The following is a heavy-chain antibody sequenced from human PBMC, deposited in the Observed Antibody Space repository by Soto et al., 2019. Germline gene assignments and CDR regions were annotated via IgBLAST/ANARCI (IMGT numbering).Heavy chain of an antibody. D-gene: IGHD3-16*01. V-gene: IGHV3-23*01. Sequence: PGGSLRLSCAASGFTFSNYVMTWVRQAPGKGLDWVSAISSSTYYADSVRGRFTISRDNSKNTLYLQMNSLRADDTAVYYCAKARGGIFYYGVDVWGQGTTVAVS. CDR2: ISSST. CDR3: AKARGGIFYYGVDV. J-gene: IGHJ6*02. CDR1: GFTFSNYV.